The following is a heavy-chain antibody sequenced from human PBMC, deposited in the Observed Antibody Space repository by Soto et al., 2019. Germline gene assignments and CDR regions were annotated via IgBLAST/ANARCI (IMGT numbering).Heavy chain of an antibody. CDR3: ASLDSMAAARGY. V-gene: IGHV3-7*03. CDR1: GFTFSNYW. Sequence: PGGSLRLSCTGSGFTFSNYWISWVRQAPGKGLEWVANVRQDGVDKYYGDSVKGRFTISRDNAKNSLYLQMDSLRVEDTAVYYCASLDSMAAARGYWGQGTQVTVSS. D-gene: IGHD6-6*01. CDR2: VRQDGVDK. J-gene: IGHJ4*02.